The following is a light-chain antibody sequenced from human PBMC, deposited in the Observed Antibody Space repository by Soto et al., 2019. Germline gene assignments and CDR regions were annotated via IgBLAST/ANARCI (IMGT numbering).Light chain of an antibody. CDR1: SSDVGGYNY. V-gene: IGLV2-14*01. CDR2: DVS. J-gene: IGLJ1*01. CDR3: SSYTSSSTYV. Sequence: QSALTRPASGSGSPGQSITISCTGTSSDVGGYNYVSWYQQHPGKAPKLMIYDVSNRPSGVSNRFSGSKSGNTASLTISGLQAEDEADYYCSSYTSSSTYVFGTGTKVTVL.